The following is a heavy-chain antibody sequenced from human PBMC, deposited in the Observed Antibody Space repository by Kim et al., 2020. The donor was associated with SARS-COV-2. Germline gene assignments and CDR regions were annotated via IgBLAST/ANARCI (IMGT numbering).Heavy chain of an antibody. CDR1: GFTVSSNY. CDR3: ASRGPALGGTSYYGMEV. Sequence: GGSLRLSCAASGFTVSSNYMNWVRQAPGKGLEWVSVIYSGGSTYYADSVKGRFTISRDNSKNTLYLQMNSLRAEDTAVYYCASRGPALGGTSYYGMEVWGQGTTVTVSS. D-gene: IGHD6-19*01. CDR2: IYSGGST. V-gene: IGHV3-53*01. J-gene: IGHJ6*02.